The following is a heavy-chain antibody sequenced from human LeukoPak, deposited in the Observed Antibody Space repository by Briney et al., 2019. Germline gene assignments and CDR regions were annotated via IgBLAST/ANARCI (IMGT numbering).Heavy chain of an antibody. J-gene: IGHJ6*03. Sequence: PGGSLRLSCAASGFTFSSYGMHWVRQAPGKGLEWVAFIRYDGSNKYYADSVKGRFTISRDNSKNTLYLQMNSLRAEDTAVYYCAKDRGTSSSWQYYYYYYMDVWGKGTTVTVSS. CDR2: IRYDGSNK. V-gene: IGHV3-30*02. CDR1: GFTFSSYG. CDR3: AKDRGTSSSWQYYYYYYMDV. D-gene: IGHD6-13*01.